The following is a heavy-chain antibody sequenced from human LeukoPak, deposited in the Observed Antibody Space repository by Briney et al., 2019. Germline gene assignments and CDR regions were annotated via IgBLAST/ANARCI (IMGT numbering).Heavy chain of an antibody. CDR2: FYASGSI. D-gene: IGHD2-2*01. J-gene: IGHJ3*02. Sequence: SQTLPLTCTVSGGSISSGGYFWSWIRQPAGKGLEWIGRFYASGSINYNPSLQSRVTISVDTSKNQFSLKLTSVTAADTAVYYCALGNCPTTSCYPGVAFDIWGQGTMVTVSS. CDR1: GGSISSGGYF. V-gene: IGHV4-61*02. CDR3: ALGNCPTTSCYPGVAFDI.